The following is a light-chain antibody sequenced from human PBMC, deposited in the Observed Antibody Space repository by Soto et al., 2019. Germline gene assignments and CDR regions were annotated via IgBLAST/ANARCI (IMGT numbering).Light chain of an antibody. Sequence: EIVLTQSPGTLSLSPGERATLSCRASQSINNRYLAWYQQKPGQAPRLLIYGASSRATGIPDRFIGSGSGTDFTLPISRLEPDDFAVYYCQQFGSSPGFTFGPGTKVAVK. CDR2: GAS. J-gene: IGKJ3*01. CDR3: QQFGSSPGFT. V-gene: IGKV3-20*01. CDR1: QSINNRY.